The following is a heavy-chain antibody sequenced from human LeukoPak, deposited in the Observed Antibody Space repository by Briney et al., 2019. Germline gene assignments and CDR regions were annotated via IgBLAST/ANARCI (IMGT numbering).Heavy chain of an antibody. CDR3: ARDAGITGTTEFDY. CDR1: GFSFSTYS. J-gene: IGHJ4*02. CDR2: IKSRSNYI. Sequence: GGSLRLSCAASGFSFSTYSMDWVRQAPGKGLEWVSSIKSRSNYIYYADSVKGRFTISRDNAKNSLYLQMNSLRAEDTAVYYCARDAGITGTTEFDYWGQGTLVTVSS. D-gene: IGHD1-7*01. V-gene: IGHV3-21*01.